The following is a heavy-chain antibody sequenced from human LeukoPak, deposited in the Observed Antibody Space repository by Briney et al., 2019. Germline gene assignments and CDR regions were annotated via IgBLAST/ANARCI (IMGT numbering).Heavy chain of an antibody. CDR1: GGTFSSYA. V-gene: IGHV1-69*13. Sequence: SVKVSCKASGGTFSSYAISWVRQAPGQGLEWMGGIIPIFGTANYAQKFQGRVTITADESTSTAYMELSSLRSDDTAVYYCARDSGSAVTPYYYYGMDVWGKGTTVTVSS. J-gene: IGHJ6*04. D-gene: IGHD4-17*01. CDR2: IIPIFGTA. CDR3: ARDSGSAVTPYYYYGMDV.